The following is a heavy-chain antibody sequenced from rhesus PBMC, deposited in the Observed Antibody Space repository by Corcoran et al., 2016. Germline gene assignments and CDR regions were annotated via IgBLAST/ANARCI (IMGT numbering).Heavy chain of an antibody. CDR3: ASPGVHFDY. V-gene: IGHV4-65*01. D-gene: IGHD1-1*01. CDR1: GGSVSSSNG. J-gene: IGHJ4*01. CDR2: ISGSSART. Sequence: QVQLQESGPGLVKPSETLSLTSAVSGGSVSSSNGWSWVRQPPGKGLELIGCISGSSARTSSHPSLKSRVTISTDTSKNQFSLKLSSVPAADTAVYYCASPGVHFDYWGQGVLVTVSS.